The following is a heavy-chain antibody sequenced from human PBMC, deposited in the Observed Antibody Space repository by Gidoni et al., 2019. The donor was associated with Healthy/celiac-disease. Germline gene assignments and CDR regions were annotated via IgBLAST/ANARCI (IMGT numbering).Heavy chain of an antibody. V-gene: IGHV3-48*02. Sequence: EVQLVESGGGLVQPGGSLRLSCASSGFTFSSYSMIWVRQAPGKGLEWVSYISSSSSTIYYADSVKGRFTISRDNAKNSLYLQMNSLRDEDTAVYYCARDIPWSGYYNFDYWGQGTLVTVSS. D-gene: IGHD3-3*01. CDR3: ARDIPWSGYYNFDY. CDR2: ISSSSSTI. CDR1: GFTFSSYS. J-gene: IGHJ4*02.